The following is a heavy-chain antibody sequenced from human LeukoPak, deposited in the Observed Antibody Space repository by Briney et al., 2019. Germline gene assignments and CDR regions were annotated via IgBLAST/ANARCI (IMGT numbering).Heavy chain of an antibody. Sequence: GGSLRLSCAASGFTFSSYSMSWVRQAPGKGLEWVSYISSSSSTIYYADSVKGRFTISRDNAKNSLYLQMNSLRAEDTAVYYCARGDGDPQVDAFDIWGQGTMVTVSS. V-gene: IGHV3-48*04. CDR3: ARGDGDPQVDAFDI. J-gene: IGHJ3*02. CDR2: ISSSSSTI. D-gene: IGHD4-17*01. CDR1: GFTFSSYS.